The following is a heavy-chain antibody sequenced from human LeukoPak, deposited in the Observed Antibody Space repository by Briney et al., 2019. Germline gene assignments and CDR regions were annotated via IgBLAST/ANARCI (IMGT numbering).Heavy chain of an antibody. Sequence: GGSLRLSCAASGFTFDDYAMHWVRQAPGKGLEWVSGITWNSGSIGYADSVKGRFTISRDNAKNSLYLQMNSLRAEDTALYYCARDRFGVPAAIPLDYWGQGTLVTVSS. J-gene: IGHJ4*02. D-gene: IGHD2-2*01. V-gene: IGHV3-9*01. CDR2: ITWNSGSI. CDR1: GFTFDDYA. CDR3: ARDRFGVPAAIPLDY.